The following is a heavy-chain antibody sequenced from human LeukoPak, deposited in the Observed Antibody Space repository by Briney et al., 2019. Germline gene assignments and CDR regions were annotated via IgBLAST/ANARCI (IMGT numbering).Heavy chain of an antibody. CDR3: AKRGVVIRVFLVGFHKEAYYFDS. D-gene: IGHD3-10*01. Sequence: GGSPRLSCAVSGIILSNYGMSWVRQAPGKGLEWVAGLSGSGGETNYADSVQGRFTISRDNPKNTLYLQMNSLRAEDTAVYFCAKRGVVIRVFLVGFHKEAYYFDSWGQGALVTVSS. CDR2: LSGSGGET. J-gene: IGHJ4*02. V-gene: IGHV3-23*01. CDR1: GIILSNYG.